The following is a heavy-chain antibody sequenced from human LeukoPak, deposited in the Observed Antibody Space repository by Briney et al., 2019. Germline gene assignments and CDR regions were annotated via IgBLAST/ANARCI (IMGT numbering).Heavy chain of an antibody. J-gene: IGHJ4*02. V-gene: IGHV3-23*01. CDR1: GFTFSSYS. CDR3: AKAGAVVVVAAKYFDY. CDR2: IRGSGDST. Sequence: GGSLRLSCAASGFTFSSYSMNWVRQAPGKGLEWVSVIRGSGDSTYYADSVKGRFTISRDNSKNTLYLQMNSLRAEDTAVYYCAKAGAVVVVAAKYFDYWGQGTLVTVSS. D-gene: IGHD2-15*01.